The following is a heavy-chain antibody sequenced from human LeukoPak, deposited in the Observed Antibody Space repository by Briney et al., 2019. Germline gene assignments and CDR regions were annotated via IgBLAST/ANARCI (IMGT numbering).Heavy chain of an antibody. J-gene: IGHJ3*02. CDR3: AGRYCSSTSCYNDAFDI. Sequence: GGSLRLSCAASGFTFSSYWMSWVRQAPGKGLEWVANIKQDGSEKYYVDSVKGRFTISRDNAKNSLYLQMNSLRAEDTAVYYCAGRYCSSTSCYNDAFDIWGQGTMVTVSS. V-gene: IGHV3-7*01. D-gene: IGHD2-2*02. CDR2: IKQDGSEK. CDR1: GFTFSSYW.